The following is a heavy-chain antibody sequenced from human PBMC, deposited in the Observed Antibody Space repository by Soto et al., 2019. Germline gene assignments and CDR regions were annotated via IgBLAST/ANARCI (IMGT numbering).Heavy chain of an antibody. V-gene: IGHV1-18*01. CDR2: IGGYKGNT. J-gene: IGHJ4*02. D-gene: IGHD5-18*01. Sequence: QVQLVQSGAEVREPGASVKVSCKASGYTFTNYGVSWVRQAPGQGLEWMGWIGGYKGNTNYAQKLQGRVTLTTDTSTSKADRELRGLRSDGTAVDYGAHHTLDTGMPSGYWGQGTLVTVSS. CDR1: GYTFTNYG. CDR3: AHHTLDTGMPSGY.